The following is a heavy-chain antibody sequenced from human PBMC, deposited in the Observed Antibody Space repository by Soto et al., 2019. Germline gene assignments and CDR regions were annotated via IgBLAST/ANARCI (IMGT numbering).Heavy chain of an antibody. D-gene: IGHD2-2*01. V-gene: IGHV1-69*01. J-gene: IGHJ6*02. Sequence: QVQLVQSGAEVKKPGSSVKVSCKASGGTFGSYAISWVRQAPGQGLEWMGGIIPITATANYAQKFQGRVTNTADETTSTDSMKLSSLRSEYTAVYYCARSQGSSTSLELYYYYYYGMDVWGQGTTVTVSS. CDR1: GGTFGSYA. CDR3: ARSQGSSTSLELYYYYYYGMDV. CDR2: IIPITATA.